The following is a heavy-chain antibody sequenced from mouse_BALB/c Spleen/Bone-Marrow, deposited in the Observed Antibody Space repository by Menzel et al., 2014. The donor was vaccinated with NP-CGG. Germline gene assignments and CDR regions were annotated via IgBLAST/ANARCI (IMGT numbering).Heavy chain of an antibody. D-gene: IGHD1-1*01. CDR1: GFNIKDTY. CDR3: ASYYYGSSSFAY. CDR2: IDPANGNT. V-gene: IGHV14-3*02. J-gene: IGHJ3*01. Sequence: VQLQQSGAELVKPGASVKLSCTASGFNIKDTYMHWVKQRPEQGLEWIGRIDPANGNTKYDPKFQGKATITADTSSNTAYLQFSSLTSEDTAVYYCASYYYGSSSFAYWGQGTLVTVSA.